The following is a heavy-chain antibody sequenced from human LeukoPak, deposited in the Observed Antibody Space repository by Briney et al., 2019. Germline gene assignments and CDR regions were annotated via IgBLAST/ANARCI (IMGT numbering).Heavy chain of an antibody. J-gene: IGHJ5*02. CDR2: ISSSSSYI. Sequence: GGSLRLSCAASGFTFSSYSMNWVRQAPGKGLEWVSSISSSSSYIYYADSVKGRFTISRDNAKNSLYLQMNSLRAEDTAVYYCAKVARDIVVVPASGWFDPWGQGTLVTVSS. V-gene: IGHV3-21*04. D-gene: IGHD2-2*01. CDR1: GFTFSSYS. CDR3: AKVARDIVVVPASGWFDP.